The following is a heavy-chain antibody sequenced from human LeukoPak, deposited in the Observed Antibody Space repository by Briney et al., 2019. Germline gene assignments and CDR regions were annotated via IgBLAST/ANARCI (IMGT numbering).Heavy chain of an antibody. CDR3: AKSGGIAAWQSFDC. CDR1: GFTFSDYY. V-gene: IGHV3-11*01. CDR2: ISPKSETK. Sequence: GGSLRLSCTASGFTFSDYYMNWVRQAPGKGLEWISYISPKSETKYYADSVKGRFTISRDNAENSLYLQMNGLRAEDTAVYYCAKSGGIAAWQSFDCWGQGTLVTVSS. J-gene: IGHJ4*02. D-gene: IGHD6-13*01.